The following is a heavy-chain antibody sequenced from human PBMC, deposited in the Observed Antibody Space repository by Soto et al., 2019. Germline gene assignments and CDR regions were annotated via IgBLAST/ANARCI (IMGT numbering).Heavy chain of an antibody. CDR2: INHSGST. J-gene: IGHJ4*02. D-gene: IGHD6-13*01. V-gene: IGHV4-34*01. CDR3: ARGGTIAAAGPVDY. CDR1: GGSLSGFY. Sequence: SETLSLTCAVFGGSLSGFYWSWIRQPPGKGLEWIGEINHSGSTNYNPSLKSRVTISVDTSKNQFSLKLSSVTAADTAVYYCARGGTIAAAGPVDYWGQGTLVTVSS.